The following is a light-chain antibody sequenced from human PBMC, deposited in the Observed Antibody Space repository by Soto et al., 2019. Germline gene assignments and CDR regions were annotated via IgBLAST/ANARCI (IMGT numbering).Light chain of an antibody. V-gene: IGKV1-12*01. CDR1: QDISSR. J-gene: IGKJ5*01. Sequence: DIQMTHALSSVSASLPLRFTISCRASQDISSRLAWYQQKPGNAPKIMIYAAASLQGGVPSRFSGSGSGTEFTLTISSLQPEDFATYYCQQASSFPPTFGQGTRLEIK. CDR2: AAA. CDR3: QQASSFPPT.